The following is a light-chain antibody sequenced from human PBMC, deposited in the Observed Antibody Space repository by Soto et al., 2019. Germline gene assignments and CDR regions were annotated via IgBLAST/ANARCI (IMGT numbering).Light chain of an antibody. CDR2: GTS. CDR3: PQYGNAPT. V-gene: IGKV3-20*01. Sequence: EIVLTQSPGTVSLSPGERATLSCRASQSVSRSDLAWYQHKPGQSPRLLIYGTSSRATGIPDRFSGSGSGTGLSLTCSGREQEDSVVYYCPQYGNAPTFSGGTKVDIK. J-gene: IGKJ4*01. CDR1: QSVSRSD.